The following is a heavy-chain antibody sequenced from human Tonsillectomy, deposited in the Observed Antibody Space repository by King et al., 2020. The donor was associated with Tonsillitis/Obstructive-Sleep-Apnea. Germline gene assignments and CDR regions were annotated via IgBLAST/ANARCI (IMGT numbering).Heavy chain of an antibody. V-gene: IGHV4-34*01. CDR1: GGSFSGYY. Sequence: VQLQQWGAGLLKPSETLSLTCAVSGGSFSGYYWNWIRQPPGKGLEWIGEIDHSGSTNYNPSLKSRVTISVDTSKNLFSLMLSSVTAADTAVYYWAGASEAFDIWGQGTMVTVSS. CDR2: IDHSGST. CDR3: AGASEAFDI. J-gene: IGHJ3*02. D-gene: IGHD6-6*01.